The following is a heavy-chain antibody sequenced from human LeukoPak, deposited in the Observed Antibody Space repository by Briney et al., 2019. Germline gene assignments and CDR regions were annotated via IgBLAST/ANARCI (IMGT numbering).Heavy chain of an antibody. V-gene: IGHV3-9*01. CDR2: ISWNSGSI. D-gene: IGHD3-10*01. CDR1: GFTFDDYA. CDR3: ARDVTMVRGAPNYAFDI. J-gene: IGHJ3*02. Sequence: GGSLRLSCAASGFTFDDYAMHWVRQAPGKGLEWVSGISWNSGSIGYADSVKGRFTISRDNAKNSLYLQMNSLRAEDTAVYYCARDVTMVRGAPNYAFDIWGQGTMVTVSS.